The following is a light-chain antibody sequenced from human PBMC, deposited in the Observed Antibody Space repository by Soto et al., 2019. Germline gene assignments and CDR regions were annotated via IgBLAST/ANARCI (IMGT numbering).Light chain of an antibody. V-gene: IGLV2-14*01. J-gene: IGLJ1*01. CDR1: SSDDGRYNY. CDR2: DVS. CDR3: SSYTSSSTYV. Sequence: QSVLTQPASVSGSPGQSINISCTGTSSDDGRYNYVSWYQQHPGKAPKLMIYDVSNRPSGVSNRFSGSKSGNTASLTISGLQAEDEADYYCSSYTSSSTYVFGTGTKLTVL.